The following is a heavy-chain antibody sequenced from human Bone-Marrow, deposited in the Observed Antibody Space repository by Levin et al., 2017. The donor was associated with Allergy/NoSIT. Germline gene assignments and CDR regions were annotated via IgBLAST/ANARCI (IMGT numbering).Heavy chain of an antibody. Sequence: GGSLRLSCVVSGFTVSGNYMNWVRQAPGKGLEWVSVIYTGGSTYYADSVKGRFTISRDNSKNTLYLQMNSLRAEDTAVYYCARALNGVSSWGQGTLVTVSS. J-gene: IGHJ5*02. V-gene: IGHV3-66*01. CDR3: ARALNGVSS. CDR2: IYTGGST. CDR1: GFTVSGNY. D-gene: IGHD2-8*01.